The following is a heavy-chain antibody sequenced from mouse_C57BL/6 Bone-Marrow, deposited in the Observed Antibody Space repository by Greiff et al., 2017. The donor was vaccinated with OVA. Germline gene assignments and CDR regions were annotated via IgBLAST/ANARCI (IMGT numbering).Heavy chain of an antibody. V-gene: IGHV5-15*01. CDR3: ARHGSYDYVLPFAY. CDR1: GFTFSDYG. CDR2: ISNLAYSI. J-gene: IGHJ3*01. D-gene: IGHD2-4*01. Sequence: EVMLVESGGGLVQPGGSLKLSCAASGFTFSDYGMAWVRQAPRKGPEWVAFISNLAYSIYYADTVTGRFTISRENAKNTLYLEMSSLRSEDTAMYYCARHGSYDYVLPFAYWGQGTLVTVSA.